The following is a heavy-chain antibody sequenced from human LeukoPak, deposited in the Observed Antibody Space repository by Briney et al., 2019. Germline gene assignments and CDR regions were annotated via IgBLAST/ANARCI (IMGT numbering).Heavy chain of an antibody. CDR1: GFTFNTYG. CDR2: ILYDGRNK. V-gene: IGHV3-33*08. Sequence: GGSLSLSCAASGFTFNTYGMHWVRQAPGKGLEWVAVILYDGRNKYYADSVKGRFTISRDNSKNTLYLQMNSLRAEDTAVYYCARDDYGGKLDIWGQGTVVTVSS. CDR3: ARDDYGGKLDI. D-gene: IGHD4-23*01. J-gene: IGHJ3*02.